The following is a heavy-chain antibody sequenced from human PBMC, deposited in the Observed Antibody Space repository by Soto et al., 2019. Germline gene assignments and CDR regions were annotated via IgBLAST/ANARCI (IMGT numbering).Heavy chain of an antibody. D-gene: IGHD5-12*01. CDR3: ARSLSGYDSHDAFDI. V-gene: IGHV3-13*01. J-gene: IGHJ3*02. CDR2: VVSVGDT. CDR1: GFTFSNYD. Sequence: PGGSLRLSCAASGFTFSNYDMHWVRQAAGKGLEWVSGVVSVGDTYYLGSVKGRFTISRENAKNSLYLQMNSLRAGDTAVYYCARSLSGYDSHDAFDIWGQGTMVTVS.